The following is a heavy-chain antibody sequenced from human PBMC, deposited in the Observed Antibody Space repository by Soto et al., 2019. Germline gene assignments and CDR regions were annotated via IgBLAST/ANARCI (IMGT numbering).Heavy chain of an antibody. Sequence: GASVKVSCKASGYTFTSYYMHWVRQAPGQGLEWMGIINPSGGSTSYAQKFQGWVTMTRDTSTSTAYMELRSLRSDDTAVYYCARGGSYSVLDYWGQGTLVTVSS. V-gene: IGHV1-46*01. CDR3: ARGGSYSVLDY. D-gene: IGHD1-26*01. CDR2: INPSGGST. J-gene: IGHJ4*02. CDR1: GYTFTSYY.